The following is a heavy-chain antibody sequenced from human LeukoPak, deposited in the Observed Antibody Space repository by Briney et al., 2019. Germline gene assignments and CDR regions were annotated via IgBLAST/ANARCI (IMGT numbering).Heavy chain of an antibody. V-gene: IGHV1-24*01. CDR3: ATGPLLRELKRGYAFDI. CDR2: FDPEDGET. D-gene: IGHD1-26*01. CDR1: GYTLTELS. J-gene: IGHJ3*02. Sequence: ASVKVSCKVSGYTLTELSMHWVRQAPGKGLEWMGGFDPEDGETIYAQKSQGRVTMTEDTSTDTAYMELSSLRSEDTAVYYCATGPLLRELKRGYAFDIWGQGTMVTVSS.